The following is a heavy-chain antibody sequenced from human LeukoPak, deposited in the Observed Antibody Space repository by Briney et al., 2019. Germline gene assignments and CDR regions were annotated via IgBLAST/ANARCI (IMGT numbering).Heavy chain of an antibody. CDR1: GGTFSSYA. V-gene: IGHV1-69*10. D-gene: IGHD1-26*01. CDR2: IIPILGTA. Sequence: ASVKVSCKASGGTFSSYAISWVRQAPGQGLEWMGGIIPILGTANYAQKFQGRVTITADKSTSTAYMELSSLRSEDTAVYYCARRIVGATTFAFDIWGQGTMVTVSS. J-gene: IGHJ3*02. CDR3: ARRIVGATTFAFDI.